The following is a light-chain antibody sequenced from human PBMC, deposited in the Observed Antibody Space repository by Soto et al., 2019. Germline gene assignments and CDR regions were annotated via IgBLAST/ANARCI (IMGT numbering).Light chain of an antibody. V-gene: IGLV2-14*01. Sequence: QSALTQPASVSGSPGQSITISCTGTSSDVGGFNYVSWYQQHPGKAPKLLIYEVTYRPSGVSHRFSDSKSGNTASLTISGLQAEDEADYHCSSWTKTSAHYVFGSGTKVTVL. CDR3: SSWTKTSAHYV. CDR2: EVT. J-gene: IGLJ1*01. CDR1: SSDVGGFNY.